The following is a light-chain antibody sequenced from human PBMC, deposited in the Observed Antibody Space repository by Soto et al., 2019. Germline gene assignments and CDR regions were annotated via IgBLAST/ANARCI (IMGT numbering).Light chain of an antibody. CDR3: SSYTSRSTLEV. CDR1: NSDIGGYNF. V-gene: IGLV2-14*01. J-gene: IGLJ3*02. CDR2: GVN. Sequence: QSALTQPASVSGSPGQSITISCTGTNSDIGGYNFVSWYQQHPHRAPKLIIYGVNNRPSGLSNRFSGSKSGNTASLTISGLQAEDEADYYCSSYTSRSTLEVFGGGTKVTVL.